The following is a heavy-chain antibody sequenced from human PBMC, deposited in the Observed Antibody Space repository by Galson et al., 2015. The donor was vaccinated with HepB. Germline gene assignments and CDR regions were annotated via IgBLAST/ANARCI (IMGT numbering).Heavy chain of an antibody. CDR2: ISGSGGST. V-gene: IGHV3-23*01. D-gene: IGHD3-10*01. J-gene: IGHJ4*02. CDR1: GFTFSSYA. Sequence: SLRLSCAASGFTFSSYAMSWVRQAPGKGLEWVSAISGSGGSTYYADSVKGRFTISRDNAKNMLYLQMNSLRAEDTAVYYCARSPGGGFDYWGQGTLVTVSS. CDR3: ARSPGGGFDY.